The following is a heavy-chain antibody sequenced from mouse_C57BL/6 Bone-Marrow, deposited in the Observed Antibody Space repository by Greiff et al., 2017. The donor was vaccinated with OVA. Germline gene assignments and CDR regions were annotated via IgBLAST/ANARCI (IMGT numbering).Heavy chain of an antibody. D-gene: IGHD2-1*01. CDR3: AREGNYLPWFAY. Sequence: EVQLQQSGPELVKPGASVKISCKASGYTFTDYYMNWVKQSHGKSLEWIGDINPNNGGTSYNQKFKGKATLTVDKSSSTAYMELRSLTSEDSAVYYCAREGNYLPWFAYWGQGTLVTVSA. CDR2: INPNNGGT. V-gene: IGHV1-26*01. J-gene: IGHJ3*01. CDR1: GYTFTDYY.